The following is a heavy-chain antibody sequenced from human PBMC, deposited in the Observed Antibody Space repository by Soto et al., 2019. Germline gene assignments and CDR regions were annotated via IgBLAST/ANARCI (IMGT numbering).Heavy chain of an antibody. Sequence: QVQLQQWGARLLKPSETLSLSCAVYGGTFSGYYWGWVRQPSGKGLEWIGEINHSGSTNYNPSLKRRATILXXTXKXXFSLKLKSVTAADTAVYFCARGRGISDDSSGYYDYWGQGILVTVSS. CDR3: ARGRGISDDSSGYYDY. CDR2: INHSGST. CDR1: GGTFSGYY. V-gene: IGHV4-34*01. J-gene: IGHJ4*02. D-gene: IGHD3-22*01.